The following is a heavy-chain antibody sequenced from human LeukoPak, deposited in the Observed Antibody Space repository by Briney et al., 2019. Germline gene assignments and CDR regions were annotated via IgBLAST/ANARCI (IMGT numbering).Heavy chain of an antibody. CDR3: ARRGVKSGWSGDY. CDR1: GGSISSSSYY. V-gene: IGHV4-39*01. Sequence: PSETLSLTCTVSGGSISSSSYYWGWIRQPPGKGLEWIGSIYYSGGTYYNPSLKSRVTISVDTSKNQFSLKLSSVTATDTAVYYCARRGVKSGWSGDYWGQGTLVTVSS. D-gene: IGHD6-19*01. J-gene: IGHJ4*02. CDR2: IYYSGGT.